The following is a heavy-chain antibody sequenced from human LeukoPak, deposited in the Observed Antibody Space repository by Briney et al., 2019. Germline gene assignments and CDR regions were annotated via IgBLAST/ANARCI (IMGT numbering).Heavy chain of an antibody. V-gene: IGHV3-53*01. D-gene: IGHD2-21*01. J-gene: IGHJ4*02. CDR2: IYSAGST. CDR1: GFTVSSNY. CDR3: AREGPDCGGDCYYDY. Sequence: GGSLRLSCAASGFTVSSNYMSWVRQAPGKGLEWISVIYSAGSTYYADFVQGRFTISRDNYKNTLYLQMNSLRAEDTAVYYCAREGPDCGGDCYYDYWGQGTLVTVSS.